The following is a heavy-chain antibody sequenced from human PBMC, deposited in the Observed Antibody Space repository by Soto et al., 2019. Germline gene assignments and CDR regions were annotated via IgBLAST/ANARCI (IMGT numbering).Heavy chain of an antibody. CDR1: GGSISSSSYY. Sequence: ETLSLTCTVSGGSISSSSYYWGWIRQPPGKGLEWIGSIYYSGSTYYNPSLKSRVTISVDTSKNQFSLKLSSVTAADTAVYYCARHNGPLYVGYYYDMDVWGQGTTVTVS. J-gene: IGHJ6*02. CDR3: ARHNGPLYVGYYYDMDV. CDR2: IYYSGST. D-gene: IGHD3-16*01. V-gene: IGHV4-39*01.